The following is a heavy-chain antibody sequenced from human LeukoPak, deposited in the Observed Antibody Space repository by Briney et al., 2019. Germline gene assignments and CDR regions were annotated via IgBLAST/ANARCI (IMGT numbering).Heavy chain of an antibody. V-gene: IGHV4-59*08. D-gene: IGHD6-19*01. J-gene: IGHJ4*02. CDR3: ARLPYSSGWYELDY. Sequence: SETLSLTCTVSGGSISSYYWSWIRQPPGKGLEWIGYIYYSGSTNYNPSLNSRVTISVDTSKNQFSLKLSSVTAADTAVYYCARLPYSSGWYELDYWGQGTLVTVSS. CDR1: GGSISSYY. CDR2: IYYSGST.